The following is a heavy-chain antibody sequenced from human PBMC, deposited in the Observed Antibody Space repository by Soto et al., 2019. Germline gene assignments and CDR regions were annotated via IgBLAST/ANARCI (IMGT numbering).Heavy chain of an antibody. D-gene: IGHD2-21*02. CDR3: ARDRIPRRDSGGMDV. Sequence: GGSLRLSCAASGFTFSSYAMHWVRQAPGKGLEWVAVISYDGSNKYYADSVKGRFTISRDNAKNSLYLQMNSLRAEDTAVYYCARDRIPRRDSGGMDVWGQGTTVTVSS. CDR2: ISYDGSNK. J-gene: IGHJ6*02. CDR1: GFTFSSYA. V-gene: IGHV3-30-3*01.